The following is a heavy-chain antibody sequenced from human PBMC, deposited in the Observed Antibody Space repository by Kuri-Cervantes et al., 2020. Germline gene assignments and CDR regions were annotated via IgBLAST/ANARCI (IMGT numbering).Heavy chain of an antibody. CDR1: GFTFSSYA. CDR3: ARDRAYWVVNGMDV. Sequence: GGSLRLSCAASGFTFSSYAMHWVRQAPGKGLEWVAFISYDGSNKYYADSVKGRFTISRDNAKNSLYLQMNSLRAEDTAVYYCARDRAYWVVNGMDVWGQGTTVTVSS. V-gene: IGHV3-30-3*01. CDR2: ISYDGSNK. J-gene: IGHJ6*02. D-gene: IGHD2-8*02.